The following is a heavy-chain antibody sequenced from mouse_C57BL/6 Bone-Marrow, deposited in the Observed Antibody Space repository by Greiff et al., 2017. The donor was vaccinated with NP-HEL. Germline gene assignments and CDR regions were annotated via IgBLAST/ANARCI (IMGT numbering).Heavy chain of an antibody. CDR3: AREGVGLRQNFDV. D-gene: IGHD2-4*01. V-gene: IGHV1-50*01. CDR1: GYTFTSYW. CDR2: IDPSDSYT. Sequence: VKLKQPGAELVKPGASVKLSCKASGYTFTSYWMQWVKQRPGQGLEWIGEIDPSDSYTNYNQKFKGKATLTVDTSSSTAYMQLSRLTSEYSAVYYCAREGVGLRQNFDVWGTGTTVTVSS. J-gene: IGHJ1*03.